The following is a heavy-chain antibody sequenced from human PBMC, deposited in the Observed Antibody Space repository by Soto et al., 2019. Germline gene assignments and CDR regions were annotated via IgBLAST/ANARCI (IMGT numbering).Heavy chain of an antibody. CDR2: ISYDGSNK. Sequence: QVQLVESGGGVVQPGRSLRLSCAASGFTFSSYGMHWVRQAPGKGLEWAAVISYDGSNKYYADSVKGRFTISRDNSKNTLYLQMNSLRAEDTAVYYCAKDSHGYCSSTSCQIDYWGQGTLVTVSS. CDR3: AKDSHGYCSSTSCQIDY. D-gene: IGHD2-2*01. V-gene: IGHV3-30*18. J-gene: IGHJ4*02. CDR1: GFTFSSYG.